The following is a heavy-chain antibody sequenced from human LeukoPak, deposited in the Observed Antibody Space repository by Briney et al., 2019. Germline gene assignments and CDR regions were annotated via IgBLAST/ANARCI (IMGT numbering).Heavy chain of an antibody. V-gene: IGHV3-48*02. CDR1: GFTFSTYS. CDR2: ISGFASTI. D-gene: IGHD6-13*01. J-gene: IGHJ2*01. Sequence: GGSLRLSCAASGFTFSTYSMNWVRQAPGRGLEWISYISGFASTIYYADSVKGRFTISRDNGKNSLYLQMNSLRDEDTALYYCTRDAATAGTYWYFDLWGRGTLVTVSS. CDR3: TRDAATAGTYWYFDL.